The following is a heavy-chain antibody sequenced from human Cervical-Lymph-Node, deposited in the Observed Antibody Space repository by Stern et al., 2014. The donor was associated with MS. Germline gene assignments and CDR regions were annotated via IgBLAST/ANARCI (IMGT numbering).Heavy chain of an antibody. CDR2: INSNTGVT. D-gene: IGHD2-15*01. Sequence: QVQLLQSGAEVKKPGASVKVSCTASGYTFTGFFLHWVRQAPGQGLEWVGWINSNTGVTKSAQKFQGWVTLTRDTSINTVYMELNRLKSDDTAVFYCARGYPFFDNWGQGTLVTVSS. CDR3: ARGYPFFDN. CDR1: GYTFTGFF. V-gene: IGHV1-2*04. J-gene: IGHJ4*02.